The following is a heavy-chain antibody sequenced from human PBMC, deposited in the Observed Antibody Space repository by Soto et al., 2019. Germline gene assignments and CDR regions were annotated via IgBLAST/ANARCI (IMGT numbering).Heavy chain of an antibody. CDR1: GYSFTGHY. J-gene: IGHJ4*02. V-gene: IGHV1-2*02. Sequence: ASVKVSCKASGYSFTGHYIHWVRQAPEQGPEWMGEIGPESGATRYAQKFQGRVTMTMDTSITTVYMELNNLRPDDTAIYYCGRGRSGQIVVFYWGQGTPVTVSS. CDR2: IGPESGAT. CDR3: GRGRSGQIVVFY. D-gene: IGHD1-26*01.